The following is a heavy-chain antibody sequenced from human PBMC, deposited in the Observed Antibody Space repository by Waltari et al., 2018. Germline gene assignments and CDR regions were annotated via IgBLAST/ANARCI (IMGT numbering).Heavy chain of an antibody. Sequence: APGKGLVWVSRINSDGSSTSYADSVKGRFTISRDNAKNTLYLQMNSLRAEDTAVYYCARSSRTDSFDPWGQGTLVTVSS. V-gene: IGHV3-74*01. CDR3: ARSSRTDSFDP. J-gene: IGHJ5*02. CDR2: INSDGSST. D-gene: IGHD6-13*01.